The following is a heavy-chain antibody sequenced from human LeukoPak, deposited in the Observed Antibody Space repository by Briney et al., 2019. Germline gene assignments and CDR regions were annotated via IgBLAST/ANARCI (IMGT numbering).Heavy chain of an antibody. V-gene: IGHV3-30*03. CDR3: ARDPRYSSSWSWFDP. CDR2: ISYDGSNK. Sequence: PGRSLRLSCAASGFTFSSYGMHWVRQAPGKGLEWVAVISYDGSNKYYADSVKGRFTISRDNSKNSLYLQMNSLRAEDTAVYYCARDPRYSSSWSWFDPWGQGTLVTVSS. CDR1: GFTFSSYG. J-gene: IGHJ5*02. D-gene: IGHD6-13*01.